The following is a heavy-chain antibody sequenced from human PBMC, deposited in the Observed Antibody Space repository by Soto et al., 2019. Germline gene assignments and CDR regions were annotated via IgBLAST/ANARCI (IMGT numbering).Heavy chain of an antibody. J-gene: IGHJ4*02. CDR3: ARGWSSIWPY. CDR2: MYDSGST. D-gene: IGHD6-13*01. Sequence: QVQLQESGPGLVKPSETLSLSCFVAGGSISGYFCSWIRQPPGKGLEWIAFMYDSGSTNYNPSLKSRVSISLDTPKNQFSLKLNSVTAADTAVYYCARGWSSIWPYWGQGTMVTVSA. V-gene: IGHV4-59*01. CDR1: GGSISGYF.